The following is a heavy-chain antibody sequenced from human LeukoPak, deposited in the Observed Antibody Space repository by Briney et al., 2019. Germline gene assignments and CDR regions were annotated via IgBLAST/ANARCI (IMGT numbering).Heavy chain of an antibody. CDR2: ISGSGGST. Sequence: GGSLRLSCAASGFTFSSYAMSWVRQAPGKGLEWVSAISGSGGSTYYADSVKGRFTISRDNSKNTLYLQMNSLRAEDTAVYYCAKDLGRDDYSSSWSYYFDYWGQGTLVTVSS. CDR1: GFTFSSYA. V-gene: IGHV3-23*01. CDR3: AKDLGRDDYSSSWSYYFDY. D-gene: IGHD6-13*01. J-gene: IGHJ4*02.